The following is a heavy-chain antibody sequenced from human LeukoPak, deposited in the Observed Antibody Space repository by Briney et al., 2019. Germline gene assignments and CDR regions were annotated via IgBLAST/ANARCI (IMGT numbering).Heavy chain of an antibody. CDR1: GFTFSSYG. V-gene: IGHV3-30*18. CDR2: ISYDGSNK. Sequence: GGSLRLSCAASGFTFSSYGMHWVRQAPGKGLEWVAVISYDGSNKYYADSVKGRFTISRDNFKNTLYLQMNSLRAEDTAVYYCAKVFRVATITLCDYWGQGTLVTVSS. J-gene: IGHJ4*02. D-gene: IGHD5-12*01. CDR3: AKVFRVATITLCDY.